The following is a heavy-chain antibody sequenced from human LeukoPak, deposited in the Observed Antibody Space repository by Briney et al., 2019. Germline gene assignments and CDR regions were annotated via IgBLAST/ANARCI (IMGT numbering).Heavy chain of an antibody. CDR1: GFTFTNYW. Sequence: GGSLRLSCAASGFTFTNYWMTWVRQAPGKGLEWVANINRDGSERYYVDSVKGRFTISRDDAKSSLYLQMNSLRAEDTAVYYCARRNAMDVWGQGTTVIVFS. CDR2: INRDGSER. CDR3: ARRNAMDV. V-gene: IGHV3-7*03. J-gene: IGHJ6*02.